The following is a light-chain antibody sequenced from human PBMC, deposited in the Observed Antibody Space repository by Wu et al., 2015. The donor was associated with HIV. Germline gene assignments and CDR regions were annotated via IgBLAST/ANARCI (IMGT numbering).Light chain of an antibody. Sequence: IRITQSPSSLSASTGDRVTITCRANESISASLAWYQQKPGAAPKLLIYAASTLESGVPSRFSGTGSGTESTLTISCLQSEDFASYFCQQYYHYPRTFGQGTKVEIK. J-gene: IGKJ1*01. CDR2: AAS. V-gene: IGKV1-8*01. CDR1: ESISAS. CDR3: QQYYHYPRT.